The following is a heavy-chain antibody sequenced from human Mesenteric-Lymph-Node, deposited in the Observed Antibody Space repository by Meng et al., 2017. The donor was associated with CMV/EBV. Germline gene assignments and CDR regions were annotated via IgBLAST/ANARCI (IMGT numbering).Heavy chain of an antibody. Sequence: CEATGFNFRGYVMHWVRQARGTGLGWIAVIWYDGSNEYYAESVKGRFTISRDNSQSTVYLQMNSLRVEDTAVYYCAQGLTPVTTFYYWGQGTLVTVSS. CDR1: GFNFRGYV. CDR2: IWYDGSNE. D-gene: IGHD4-17*01. V-gene: IGHV3-33*06. CDR3: AQGLTPVTTFYY. J-gene: IGHJ4*02.